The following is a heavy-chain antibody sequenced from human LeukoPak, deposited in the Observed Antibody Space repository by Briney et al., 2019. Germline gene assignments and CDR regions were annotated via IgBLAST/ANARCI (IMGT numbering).Heavy chain of an antibody. D-gene: IGHD5-24*01. CDR2: ISGSGGST. V-gene: IGHV3-23*01. Sequence: GGSLRLSCAASGFTFSSYAMSWIRQAPGKGLEWVSAISGSGGSTYYADSVKGRFTISRDNAKNSLYLQMNSLRAEDTAVYYCARDGWLDYWGQGTLVTVSS. CDR3: ARDGWLDY. CDR1: GFTFSSYA. J-gene: IGHJ4*02.